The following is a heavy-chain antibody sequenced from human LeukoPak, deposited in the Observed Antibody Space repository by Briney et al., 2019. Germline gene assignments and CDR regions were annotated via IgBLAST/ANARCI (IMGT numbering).Heavy chain of an antibody. J-gene: IGHJ4*02. D-gene: IGHD1-26*01. CDR1: GFTFSIYA. CDR3: AKVVGVTPKYYFDY. CDR2: ISGSGGTT. V-gene: IGHV3-23*01. Sequence: GGSLRLSCAASGFTFSIYAMSWVRQAPGKGLEWVSGISGSGGTTYYADSVKGRFTISRDNSKNTLYLQMNSLRAEDTAVYYCAKVVGVTPKYYFDYWGQGTLVTVSS.